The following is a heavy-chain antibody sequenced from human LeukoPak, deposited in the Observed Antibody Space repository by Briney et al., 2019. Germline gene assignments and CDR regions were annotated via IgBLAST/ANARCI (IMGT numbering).Heavy chain of an antibody. J-gene: IGHJ4*02. CDR3: ARGFYHGHCGGGSCFLLDS. CDR1: GYTFTRYG. D-gene: IGHD2-15*01. CDR2: ISAYYNNT. Sequence: ASVKVSCKASGYTFTRYGISWVRQAPGQGLEWMGWISAYYNNTNYAQKIQGRVTMTTDTSTSTAYMELRSLRSDDTAVYYCARGFYHGHCGGGSCFLLDSWGQGTLVTVSS. V-gene: IGHV1-18*01.